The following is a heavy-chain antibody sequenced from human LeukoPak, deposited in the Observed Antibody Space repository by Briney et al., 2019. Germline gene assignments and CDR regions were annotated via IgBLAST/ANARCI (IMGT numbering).Heavy chain of an antibody. CDR3: ARTISLRVPPMDV. J-gene: IGHJ6*03. D-gene: IGHD3-10*01. V-gene: IGHV1-2*06. CDR1: GYTFTGYY. Sequence: GASVKVSCKASGYTFTGYYMHWVRQAPGQGLEWMGRINPNSGGTNYAQKFQGRVTMTRDTSISTAYMELSRLRSDDTAVYYCARTISLRVPPMDVWGKGTTVTVSS. CDR2: INPNSGGT.